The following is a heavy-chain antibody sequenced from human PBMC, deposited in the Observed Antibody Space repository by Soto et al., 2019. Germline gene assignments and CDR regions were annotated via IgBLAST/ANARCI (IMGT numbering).Heavy chain of an antibody. J-gene: IGHJ4*02. D-gene: IGHD3-10*01. CDR3: ARQAYCFGSGTYSHLDY. CDR1: GGSISSSSYY. CDR2: IYYSGST. V-gene: IGHV4-39*01. Sequence: LSLTCTVSGGSISSSSYYWGWIRQPPGKGLEWIGNIYYSGSTYYNPSLKNRVTISVDTSKNQFSLKLSSVTAADTAVYYCARQAYCFGSGTYSHLDYWGQGTLVTVSS.